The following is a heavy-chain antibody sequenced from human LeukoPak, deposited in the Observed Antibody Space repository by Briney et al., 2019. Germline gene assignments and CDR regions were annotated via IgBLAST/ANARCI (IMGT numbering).Heavy chain of an antibody. Sequence: GSLRLSCAGSGFTFSSYWMHWVRQPPGKGLEWIGEIYHSGSTNYNPSLKSRVTISVDKSKNQFSLKLSSVTAADTAVYYCARDPRAVAGFNWFDPWGQGTLVTVSS. CDR3: ARDPRAVAGFNWFDP. J-gene: IGHJ5*02. CDR2: IYHSGST. D-gene: IGHD6-19*01. V-gene: IGHV4-4*02. CDR1: GFTFSSYW.